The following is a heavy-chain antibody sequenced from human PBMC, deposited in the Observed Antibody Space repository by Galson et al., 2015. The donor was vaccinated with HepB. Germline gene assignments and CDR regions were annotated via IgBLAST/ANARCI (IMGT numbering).Heavy chain of an antibody. CDR2: IIPILGIA. CDR1: GGTFSSYA. V-gene: IGHV1-69*04. Sequence: VKVSCKASGGTFSSYAISWVRQAPGQGLEWMGRIIPILGIANYAQKFQGRVTITADKSTSTAYMELSSLRSEDTAVYYCARVNNPALAFDIWGQGTMVTVSS. D-gene: IGHD1/OR15-1a*01. J-gene: IGHJ3*02. CDR3: ARVNNPALAFDI.